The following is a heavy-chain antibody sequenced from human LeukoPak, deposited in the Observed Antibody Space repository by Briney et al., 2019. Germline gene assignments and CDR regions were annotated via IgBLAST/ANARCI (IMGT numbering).Heavy chain of an antibody. J-gene: IGHJ6*03. CDR3: ARVPHPSGYMDV. D-gene: IGHD3-10*01. CDR1: GASVSSFY. CDR2: IYYSGST. Sequence: SETLSLTCTVSGASVSSFYWSWVRQPPGKGLEWIGYIYYSGSTNYNPSLKSRVTISIDTSKNQFSLKLNSVTAADTVVYYCARVPHPSGYMDVWGKGTTVTVSS. V-gene: IGHV4-59*02.